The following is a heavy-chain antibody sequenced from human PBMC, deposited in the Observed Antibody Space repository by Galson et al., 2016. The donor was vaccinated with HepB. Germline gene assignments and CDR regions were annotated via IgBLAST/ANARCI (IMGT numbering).Heavy chain of an antibody. D-gene: IGHD4-17*01. CDR3: AGNGVYCLDY. CDR1: GGSISSHDW. V-gene: IGHV4-4*02. CDR2: IYHNGST. Sequence: SETLSLTCAVSGGSISSHDWWCWVRHHPGKGLEWIGEIYHNGSTTYNPSLKSQVTISVENFKNQFSLKLTSVTAADTAVYYCAGNGVYCLDYWGQGILVTVSS. J-gene: IGHJ4*02.